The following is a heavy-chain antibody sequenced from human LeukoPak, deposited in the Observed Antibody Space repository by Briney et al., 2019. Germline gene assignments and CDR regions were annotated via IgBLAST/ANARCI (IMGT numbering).Heavy chain of an antibody. Sequence: GGSLRLSCAGSGFTFITYGMSWVRQAPGKGLEWVSSLGGGGAGIYYADSVKGRFAISRDNSKNTLYLQMNSLRAEDTAVYYCAKDRGSGWYFDYWGQGTLVTVSS. CDR3: AKDRGSGWYFDY. CDR1: GFTFITYG. V-gene: IGHV3-23*01. D-gene: IGHD6-19*01. CDR2: LGGGGAGI. J-gene: IGHJ4*02.